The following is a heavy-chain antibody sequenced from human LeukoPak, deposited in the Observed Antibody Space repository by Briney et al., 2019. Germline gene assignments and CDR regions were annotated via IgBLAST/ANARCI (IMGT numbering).Heavy chain of an antibody. CDR3: AREGRGYYGDFHY. D-gene: IGHD3-22*01. Sequence: GSLRLSCSASGCTFSNYDMNWIRQAPGKGLNGLSYIRRDGSTIYDADSLKGRFLISRDNARNQLYLQINSLKAEDTAVHYCAREGRGYYGDFHYWRRGTLVRVSS. J-gene: IGHJ4*02. CDR2: IRRDGSTI. CDR1: GCTFSNYD. V-gene: IGHV3-11*01.